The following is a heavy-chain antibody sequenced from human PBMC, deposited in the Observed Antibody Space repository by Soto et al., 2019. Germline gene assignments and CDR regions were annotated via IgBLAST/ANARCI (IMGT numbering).Heavy chain of an antibody. Sequence: QGQLVQSGAEVKKPGASVKVSCKASGYTFTSFGITWVRQAPEQGLEWMGWISTYNGKANYAQKLQGRVTVTRDTSTNTAYMELRSLRSDDTAVYYCAKDGYGNNDGDALHIWGQGTMVTVSS. J-gene: IGHJ3*02. CDR1: GYTFTSFG. D-gene: IGHD4-4*01. CDR2: ISTYNGKA. V-gene: IGHV1-18*04. CDR3: AKDGYGNNDGDALHI.